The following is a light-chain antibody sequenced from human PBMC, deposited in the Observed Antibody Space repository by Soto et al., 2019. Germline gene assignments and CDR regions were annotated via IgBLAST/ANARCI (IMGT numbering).Light chain of an antibody. Sequence: QPVLTQPRSVSGSPGQSVTISCTGTSSDVGGYNYVSWYQQHPGKAPKLMIYDVSKRPSGVPDRFSGSKSGNTASLTISGLQAEDEADYYCCSYAGSYTWVFGGGTRSPS. V-gene: IGLV2-11*01. CDR2: DVS. CDR3: CSYAGSYTWV. CDR1: SSDVGGYNY. J-gene: IGLJ3*02.